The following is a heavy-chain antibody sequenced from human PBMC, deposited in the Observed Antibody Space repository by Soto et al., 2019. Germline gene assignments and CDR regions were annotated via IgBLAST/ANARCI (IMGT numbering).Heavy chain of an antibody. J-gene: IGHJ5*02. CDR3: ARDFGGAAAQKLNWFDP. Sequence: QVQLVQSGTEVKKPGSSVKVSCKPSGGSFRTYSISWVRQAPGQRLEWMGRIIPIVDIVKYAQKFQDRVTITVVKSTSTAYMELSSLRSEDTAVYYCARDFGGAAAQKLNWFDPWGQGTLVIVSP. CDR1: GGSFRTYS. D-gene: IGHD3-16*01. V-gene: IGHV1-69*08. CDR2: IIPIVDIV.